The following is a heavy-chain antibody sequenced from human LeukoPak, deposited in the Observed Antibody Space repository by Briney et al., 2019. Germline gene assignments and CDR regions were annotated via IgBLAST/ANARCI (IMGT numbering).Heavy chain of an antibody. D-gene: IGHD6-13*01. CDR1: GFTFSSHA. V-gene: IGHV3-23*01. CDR2: ITSGSGSNV. Sequence: GGSLRLSCAASGFTFSSHAMSWVRQAPGKGLEWVSAITSGSGSNVYYTDSLKGRFTISRDNSKNTLYLQLNSLRAEDTAVYYCARHGSWSFDYWGQGTLVTISA. J-gene: IGHJ4*02. CDR3: ARHGSWSFDY.